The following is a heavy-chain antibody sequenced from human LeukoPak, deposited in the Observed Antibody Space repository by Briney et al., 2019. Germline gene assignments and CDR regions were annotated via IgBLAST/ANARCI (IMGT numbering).Heavy chain of an antibody. CDR1: GFTFSSYR. CDR3: AKVGRYDGSGSYSAFDT. J-gene: IGHJ3*02. Sequence: PGGSLRLSCAASGFTFSSYRMHWLRQAPGKGLEWVAVISYEGSNKYYADSVKRRFTISRDNSKNTLYMQMNSLRAEDTAVYYCAKVGRYDGSGSYSAFDTWGPGAIVTVSS. CDR2: ISYEGSNK. D-gene: IGHD3-10*01. V-gene: IGHV3-30*18.